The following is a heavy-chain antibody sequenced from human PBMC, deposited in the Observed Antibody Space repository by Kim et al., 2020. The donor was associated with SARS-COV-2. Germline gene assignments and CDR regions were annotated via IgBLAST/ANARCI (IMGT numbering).Heavy chain of an antibody. CDR2: IYYSGST. CDR3: ARDCSSVPAGPNWFDP. V-gene: IGHV4-39*07. Sequence: SETLSLTCTVSGGSISSSSYYWGWIRQPPGKGLEWIGSIYYSGSTYYNPSLKSRVTISVDTSKNQFSLKLSSVTAADTAVYYCARDCSSVPAGPNWFDPWGQGTLVTVSS. CDR1: GGSISSSSYY. J-gene: IGHJ5*02. D-gene: IGHD2-2*01.